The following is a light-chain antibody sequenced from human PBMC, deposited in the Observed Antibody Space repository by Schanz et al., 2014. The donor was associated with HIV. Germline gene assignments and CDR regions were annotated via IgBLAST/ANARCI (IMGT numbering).Light chain of an antibody. CDR1: SSNVGGYDY. J-gene: IGLJ2*01. Sequence: QSVLTQPASVSGSPGQSITISCTGTSSNVGGYDYVSWYQQHPGKAPKLIIYYVSNRPSGISYRFSGSKSGNTASLTISGLQAEDEGDYYCSSYTSTNTLVVFGGGTKLTVL. CDR3: SSYTSTNTLVV. V-gene: IGLV2-14*03. CDR2: YVS.